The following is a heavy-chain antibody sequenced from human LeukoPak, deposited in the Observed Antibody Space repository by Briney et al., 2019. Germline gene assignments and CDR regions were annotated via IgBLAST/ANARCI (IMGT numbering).Heavy chain of an antibody. D-gene: IGHD6-13*01. CDR1: GGSFSGYY. V-gene: IGHV4-34*01. CDR2: INHSGST. Sequence: SETLSLTCAVYGGSFSGYYWSWIRQPPGKGLEWIGEINHSGSTNYSPSLKSRVAISVDTSKNQFSLKLSSVTAADTAVYYCARIEYSSSWSDAFDIWGQGTMVTVSS. CDR3: ARIEYSSSWSDAFDI. J-gene: IGHJ3*02.